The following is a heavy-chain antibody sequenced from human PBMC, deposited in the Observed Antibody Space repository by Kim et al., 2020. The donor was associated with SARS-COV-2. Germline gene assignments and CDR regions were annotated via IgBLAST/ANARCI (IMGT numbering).Heavy chain of an antibody. J-gene: IGHJ4*02. CDR1: GGSISSYY. V-gene: IGHV4-59*01. CDR3: ARIIRRHGITMVRGVISNYYFDY. D-gene: IGHD3-10*01. Sequence: SETLSLTCTVSGGSISSYYWSWIRQPPGKGLEWIGYIYYSGSTNYNPSLKSRVTISVDTSKNQFSLKLSSVTAADTAVYYCARIIRRHGITMVRGVISNYYFDYWGPGTRVTVSS. CDR2: IYYSGST.